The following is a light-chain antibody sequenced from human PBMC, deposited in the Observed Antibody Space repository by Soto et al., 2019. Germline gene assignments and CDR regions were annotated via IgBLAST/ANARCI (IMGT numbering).Light chain of an antibody. CDR3: QSYDSNLSVV. CDR2: GNS. Sequence: QAVVTQPPSVSGAPGQRVTISCTGSSSNIGTGYDVHWYQQLPGTAPKLLIYGNSNRPSGVPDRFSGSKSGTSASPAITGLQAEDEADYYCQSYDSNLSVVFGGGTKLTVL. CDR1: SSNIGTGYD. V-gene: IGLV1-40*01. J-gene: IGLJ2*01.